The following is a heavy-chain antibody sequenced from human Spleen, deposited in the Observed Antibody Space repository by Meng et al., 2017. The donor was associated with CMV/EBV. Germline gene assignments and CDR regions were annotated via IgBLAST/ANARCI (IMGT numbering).Heavy chain of an antibody. CDR2: IYSGGSST. CDR1: GFTFSSYA. D-gene: IGHD3-22*01. J-gene: IGHJ6*02. V-gene: IGHV3-23*03. Sequence: LSLTCAASGFTFSSYAMSWVRQAPGKGLEWVSVIYSGGSSTYYADSVKGRFTISRDNSKNTLYLQMNSLRAEDTAVYYCAKALVVITDYYGMDVWGQGTTVTVSS. CDR3: AKALVVITDYYGMDV.